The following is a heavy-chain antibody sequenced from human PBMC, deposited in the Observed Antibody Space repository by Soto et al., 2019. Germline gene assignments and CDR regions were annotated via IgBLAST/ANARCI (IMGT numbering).Heavy chain of an antibody. D-gene: IGHD5-12*01. J-gene: IGHJ3*02. CDR3: ENAKNRVTTITGAFDT. CDR2: ISWNSDTK. Sequence: GGSLRLSCAASGFTFDDYAMHWVRQAPGKGLEWVSGISWNSDTKGHADSVKGRFTISRDNAKNSLYLQMNSLRAEDSALYYCENAKNRVTTITGAFDTRGQGKMVTVSS. CDR1: GFTFDDYA. V-gene: IGHV3-9*01.